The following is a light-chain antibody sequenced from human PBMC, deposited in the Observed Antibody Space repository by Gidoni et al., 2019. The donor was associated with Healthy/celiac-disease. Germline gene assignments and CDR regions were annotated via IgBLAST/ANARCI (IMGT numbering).Light chain of an antibody. CDR1: SSDVGGYHY. Sequence: QSALPQPASVSGSTGQSITISCTGTSSDVGGYHYVSWYQQHPGKSPKLMIYDVSNRPSGVSNRFSGSKSGNTASLTISGLQAEDEADYYCSSYTSSSTLEGYVFGTGTKVTVL. J-gene: IGLJ1*01. CDR2: DVS. CDR3: SSYTSSSTLEGYV. V-gene: IGLV2-14*01.